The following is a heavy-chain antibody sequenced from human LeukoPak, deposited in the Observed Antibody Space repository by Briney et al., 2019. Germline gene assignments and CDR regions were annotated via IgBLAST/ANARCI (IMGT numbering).Heavy chain of an antibody. CDR2: ISAYNGNT. V-gene: IGHV1-18*04. CDR3: ARAPFYGSRFDP. D-gene: IGHD3-10*01. Sequence: LRASVKVSCKASGYTFTGYYMYWVRQAPGQGLEWMGWISAYNGNTNYAQKLQGRVTMTTDTSTSTVYMELRSLRSDDTAVYYCARAPFYGSRFDPWGQGTLVTVSS. CDR1: GYTFTGYY. J-gene: IGHJ5*02.